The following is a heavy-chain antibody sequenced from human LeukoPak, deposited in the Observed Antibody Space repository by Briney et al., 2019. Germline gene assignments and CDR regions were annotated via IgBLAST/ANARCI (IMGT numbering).Heavy chain of an antibody. D-gene: IGHD5-24*01. CDR3: AKEPDGSAFFDY. CDR1: GFTFSSYA. V-gene: IGHV3-30-3*01. J-gene: IGHJ4*02. CDR2: ISYDGSNK. Sequence: GGSLRLSCAASGFTFSSYAMHWVRQAPGKGLEWVAVISYDGSNKYYADSVKGRFTISRDNSKNTLYLQMNSLRAEDTAVYYCAKEPDGSAFFDYWGQGTLVTVSS.